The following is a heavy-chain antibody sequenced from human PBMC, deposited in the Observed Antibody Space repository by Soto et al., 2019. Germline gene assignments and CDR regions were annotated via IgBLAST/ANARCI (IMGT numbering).Heavy chain of an antibody. CDR2: INHSGST. Sequence: SETLSLTCAVYGGSFSGYYWSWIRQPPGKGLEWIGEINHSGSTNYNPSLKSRVTISVDTSKNQFSLKLSSVTAADTAVYYCARDTPEKYYYGSGSPLYYYGMDVWGQGTTVTVSS. CDR1: GGSFSGYY. D-gene: IGHD3-10*01. V-gene: IGHV4-34*01. CDR3: ARDTPEKYYYGSGSPLYYYGMDV. J-gene: IGHJ6*02.